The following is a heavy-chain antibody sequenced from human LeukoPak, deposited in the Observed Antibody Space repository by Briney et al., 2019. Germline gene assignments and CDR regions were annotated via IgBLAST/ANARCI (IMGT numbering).Heavy chain of an antibody. V-gene: IGHV3-33*01. J-gene: IGHJ4*02. Sequence: GGSLRLSCAASGFNFSSYVMHWVRQAPGKGLEWVAGIWYDGSNKKFGDSVKGRFTISRDDFKNSLFLQMDSLRVEDTAVYYCARAYTSGSSFPDYWGQGTQVTVSS. D-gene: IGHD3-10*01. CDR3: ARAYTSGSSFPDY. CDR2: IWYDGSNK. CDR1: GFNFSSYV.